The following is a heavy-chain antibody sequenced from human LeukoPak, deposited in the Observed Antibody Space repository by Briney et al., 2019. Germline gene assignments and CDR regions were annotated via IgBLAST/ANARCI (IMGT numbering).Heavy chain of an antibody. CDR3: ARVRTYYDFWSGYSYNWFDP. J-gene: IGHJ5*02. V-gene: IGHV4-30-4*01. CDR1: GGSISSGDYY. CDR2: IYYSGST. Sequence: PSQTLSLTCTVSGGSISSGDYYWSWIRQPPGKGLEWIGYIYYSGSTYYNPSLKSRVTISVDTSKNQFSLKLSSVTAADTAVYYCARVRTYYDFWSGYSYNWFDPWGQGTLVTVSS. D-gene: IGHD3-3*01.